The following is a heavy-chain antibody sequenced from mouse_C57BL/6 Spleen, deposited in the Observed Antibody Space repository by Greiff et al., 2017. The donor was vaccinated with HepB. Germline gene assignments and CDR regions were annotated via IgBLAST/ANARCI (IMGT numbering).Heavy chain of an antibody. D-gene: IGHD2-2*01. CDR1: GYSITSGYY. CDR3: ARHMVTAYYFDY. J-gene: IGHJ2*01. Sequence: VQLKQSGPGLVKPSQSLSLTCSVTGYSITSGYYWNWIRQFPGNKLEWRGYISYDGSNNYNPSLKNRISITRDTSKNQFFLKLNSVTTEDTATYYCARHMVTAYYFDYWGQGTTLTVSS. CDR2: ISYDGSN. V-gene: IGHV3-6*01.